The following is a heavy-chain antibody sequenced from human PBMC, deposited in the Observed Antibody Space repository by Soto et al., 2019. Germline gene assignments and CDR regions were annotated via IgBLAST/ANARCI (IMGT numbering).Heavy chain of an antibody. CDR2: ISYDGSNK. V-gene: IGHV3-30-3*01. CDR3: ARDRCGGDCYLGIYYFDY. D-gene: IGHD2-21*02. J-gene: IGHJ4*02. Sequence: PGGSLRLSCAASGFTFSSYAMHWVRQAPGKGLEWVAVISYDGSNKYYADSVKGRFTISRDNSKNTLYLQMNSLRAEDTAVYYCARDRCGGDCYLGIYYFDYWGQGTLVTVSS. CDR1: GFTFSSYA.